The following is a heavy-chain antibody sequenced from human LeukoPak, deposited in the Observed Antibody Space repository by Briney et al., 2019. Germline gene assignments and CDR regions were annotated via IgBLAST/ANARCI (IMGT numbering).Heavy chain of an antibody. Sequence: ASVKVSCKTSGFTFTGYYIYWVRQAPGQGLEWMGWINPNSGGTNYAQKFQGRVTMTRDTSISTAYMELSRLRSDDTAVYYCAREGGGRVVVAAKNWFDPWGQGTLVTVSS. CDR1: GFTFTGYY. CDR3: AREGGGRVVVAAKNWFDP. D-gene: IGHD2-15*01. J-gene: IGHJ5*02. V-gene: IGHV1-2*02. CDR2: INPNSGGT.